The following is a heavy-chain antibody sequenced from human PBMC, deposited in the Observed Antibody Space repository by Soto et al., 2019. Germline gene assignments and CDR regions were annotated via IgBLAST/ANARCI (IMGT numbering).Heavy chain of an antibody. Sequence: SGPTLVNPTQTLTLTCTFSGFSLSTSGLSVSWIRQPPGKALEWLARIDWDDDKYYSTSLKTRLTISKDTSKNQVVLTMTNMDPVDTATYYCARRTVVGATSGFDPWGQGTLVTVSS. CDR2: IDWDDDK. J-gene: IGHJ5*02. CDR1: GFSLSTSGLS. V-gene: IGHV2-70*11. CDR3: ARRTVVGATSGFDP. D-gene: IGHD1-26*01.